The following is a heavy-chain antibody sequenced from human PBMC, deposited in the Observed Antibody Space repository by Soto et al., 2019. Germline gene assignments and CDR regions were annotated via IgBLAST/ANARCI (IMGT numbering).Heavy chain of an antibody. CDR3: AEDVPTPIPQVDH. CDR2: VKSKVDGGTI. J-gene: IGHJ4*02. CDR1: GFTFKGAW. V-gene: IGHV3-15*07. Sequence: EVQLVESGGGFVKPGGSLGLSCVASGFTFKGAWMNWVRQAPGKGLEWVGRVKSKVDGGTIDYAAPVKGRFTISRDDSKDTVYLQMYRLKAEDTAVYYCAEDVPTPIPQVDHWGQGTMVTVSS. D-gene: IGHD2-21*01.